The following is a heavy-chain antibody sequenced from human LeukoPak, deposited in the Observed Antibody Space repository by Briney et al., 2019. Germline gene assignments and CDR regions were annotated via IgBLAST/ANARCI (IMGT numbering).Heavy chain of an antibody. CDR1: GFTFSGYW. D-gene: IGHD2-2*01. CDR3: ARDSYPYGMDV. CDR2: IKQDGSEK. Sequence: GGSLRLSCAASGFTFSGYWMSWVRQAPGKGLEWVANIKQDGSEKYYVDSVKGRFTISRDNAKNSLYLQMNSLRAEDTAVYYCARDSYPYGMDVWGKGTTVTVSS. J-gene: IGHJ6*04. V-gene: IGHV3-7*03.